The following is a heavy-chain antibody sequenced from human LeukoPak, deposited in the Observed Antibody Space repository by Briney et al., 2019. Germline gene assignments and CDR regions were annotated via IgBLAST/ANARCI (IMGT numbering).Heavy chain of an antibody. CDR3: ATSLTGESPTPDY. CDR1: GGTFSSYA. Sequence: SVKVSCKASGGTFSSYAISWVRQAPGQGLEWMGGIIPIFGTANYAQKFQGRVTITTDESTCTAYMELSSLRSEDTAVYYCATSLTGESPTPDYWGQGTLVTVSS. D-gene: IGHD7-27*01. CDR2: IIPIFGTA. V-gene: IGHV1-69*05. J-gene: IGHJ4*02.